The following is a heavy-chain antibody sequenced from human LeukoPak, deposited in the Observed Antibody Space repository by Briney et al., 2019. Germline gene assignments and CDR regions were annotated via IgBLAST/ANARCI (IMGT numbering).Heavy chain of an antibody. Sequence: GGSLRLSCAASGFTFSNYWMNWGRQAPGKGLEWVANIKEDGSEKHYVDSVKGRFTISRDNAKKSLYLQMNSLRAEDTAVYYCAREAQRGDPWNWGQGTLVTVSS. CDR2: IKEDGSEK. V-gene: IGHV3-7*01. J-gene: IGHJ4*02. CDR1: GFTFSNYW. D-gene: IGHD2-21*02. CDR3: AREAQRGDPWN.